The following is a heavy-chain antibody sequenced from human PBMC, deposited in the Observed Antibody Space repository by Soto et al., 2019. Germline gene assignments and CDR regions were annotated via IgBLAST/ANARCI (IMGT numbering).Heavy chain of an antibody. CDR2: ISYDGSNK. CDR1: GFTFSSYA. V-gene: IGHV3-30-3*01. D-gene: IGHD6-19*01. J-gene: IGHJ6*02. Sequence: PGGSLRLSCAASGFTFSSYAMHWVRQAPGKGLEWVAVISYDGSNKYYADSVKGRFTISRDNSKNTLYLQMNSLRAEDTAVYYCARDSFSSGWPRLASEDSYGMDVWGQGTTVTVSS. CDR3: ARDSFSSGWPRLASEDSYGMDV.